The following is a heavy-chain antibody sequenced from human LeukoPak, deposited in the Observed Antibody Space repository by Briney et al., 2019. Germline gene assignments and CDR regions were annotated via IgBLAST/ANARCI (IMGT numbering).Heavy chain of an antibody. Sequence: GGSLRLSCAASGFTFSSYSMIWVRQAPGKGLEWVSYISSSSSTIYYADSVKGRFTISRDNAKNSLYLQMNSLRAEDTAVYYCARDRPTYYYGSGSYSYWGQGTLVTVSS. CDR1: GFTFSSYS. D-gene: IGHD3-10*01. CDR2: ISSSSSTI. V-gene: IGHV3-48*01. CDR3: ARDRPTYYYGSGSYSY. J-gene: IGHJ4*02.